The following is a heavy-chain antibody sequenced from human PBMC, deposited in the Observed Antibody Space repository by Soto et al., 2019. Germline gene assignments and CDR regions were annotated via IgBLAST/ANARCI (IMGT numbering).Heavy chain of an antibody. J-gene: IGHJ4*02. CDR3: ARDRDDYGAGNYYNRIDF. CDR1: GGIFSTYA. CDR2: SIPIFGTP. D-gene: IGHD3-10*01. V-gene: IGHV1-69*01. Sequence: QVQLVQSGAEVKKPGSSVKVSCKASGGIFSTYAISWLRQAPGQGLEWMGGSIPIFGTPNYAQKFQGRVTITADESTSTAYMELSRLRSEATAVYYCARDRDDYGAGNYYNRIDFWGQGTLVTVSS.